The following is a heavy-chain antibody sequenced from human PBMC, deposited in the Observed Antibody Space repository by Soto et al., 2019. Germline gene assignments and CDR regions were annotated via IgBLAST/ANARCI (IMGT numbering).Heavy chain of an antibody. CDR2: IYFSGST. D-gene: IGHD3-22*01. Sequence: PSETLSLTCTVSGGSISSYYWSWIRQPPGKGLEWIGYIYFSGSTNYNPPLKSRVTISVDTSKNQFSLKLSSVTAADTAVYYCARDGYYYDSSGYQSVYYFDYWGQGTRVTVPS. CDR1: GGSISSYY. CDR3: ARDGYYYDSSGYQSVYYFDY. J-gene: IGHJ4*02. V-gene: IGHV4-59*01.